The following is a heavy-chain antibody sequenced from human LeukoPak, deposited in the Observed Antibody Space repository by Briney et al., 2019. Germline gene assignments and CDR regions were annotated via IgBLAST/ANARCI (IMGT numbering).Heavy chain of an antibody. CDR1: GGSISSSSYY. J-gene: IGHJ4*02. CDR3: ARFYDILAYFDY. CDR2: IYYSGST. Sequence: SETLSLTCTVSGGSISSSSYYWGWIRQPPGTGLEWIGSIYYSGSTYYNPSLKSRVTISVDTSKNQFSLKLSSVIAADTAVYYCARFYDILAYFDYWGQGTLVTVSS. D-gene: IGHD3-9*01. V-gene: IGHV4-39*01.